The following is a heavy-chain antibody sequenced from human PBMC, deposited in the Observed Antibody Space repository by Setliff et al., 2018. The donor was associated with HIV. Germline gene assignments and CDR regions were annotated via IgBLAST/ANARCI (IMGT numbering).Heavy chain of an antibody. V-gene: IGHV1-18*01. Sequence: ASVKVSCKASGYTFRSYGISWVRQAPGQGLEWEGWISPNSGDTDYIQKFQGRVSLTTDTSTNTAYMELRSLRPDDTAIYYCARGGQQWLPYYYYYMDVWGEGTTVTVSS. CDR2: ISPNSGDT. CDR3: ARGGQQWLPYYYYYMDV. J-gene: IGHJ6*03. CDR1: GYTFRSYG. D-gene: IGHD6-19*01.